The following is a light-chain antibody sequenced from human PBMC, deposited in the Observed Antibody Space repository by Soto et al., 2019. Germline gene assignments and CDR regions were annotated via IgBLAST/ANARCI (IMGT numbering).Light chain of an antibody. J-gene: IGKJ2*01. Sequence: EIVMNKSPATLSVSQGERATLSCRASQSVSSNLAWYQQKPGQAPRLLIYGASTRATGIPERFSGSGSGTEFTLTISSLQSEDFAVYYCQQYNNWPPAYTLAQVTKVDIK. CDR2: GAS. CDR1: QSVSSN. V-gene: IGKV3-15*01. CDR3: QQYNNWPPAYT.